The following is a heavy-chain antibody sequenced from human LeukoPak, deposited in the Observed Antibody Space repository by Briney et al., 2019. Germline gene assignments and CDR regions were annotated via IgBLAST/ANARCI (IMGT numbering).Heavy chain of an antibody. CDR2: ISYNRGST. J-gene: IGHJ6*02. CDR1: GFTFSSYA. CDR3: TRSGMDV. Sequence: GGSLRLSCAASGFTFSSYAMHWVRQAPGKGLEYVSAISYNRGSTYYANSVKGRFTISRDNSKNTLYLQMDSLRAEDMAVYYCTRSGMDVWGQGTTVTVSS. V-gene: IGHV3-64*01.